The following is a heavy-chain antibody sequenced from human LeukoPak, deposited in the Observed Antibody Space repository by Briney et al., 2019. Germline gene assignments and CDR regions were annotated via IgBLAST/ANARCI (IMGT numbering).Heavy chain of an antibody. CDR2: VWYDGRDK. D-gene: IGHD5-18*01. CDR1: GFSFSGCG. J-gene: IGHJ4*02. V-gene: IGHV3-30*02. CDR3: AKDPYSYGSYFDY. Sequence: PGGSLRLSCAASGFSFSGCGMHWVRQAPGKGLEWVAFVWYDGRDKYYGHSVKGRFTISRDNSKNTLYLQMNSLRAEDTAMYYCAKDPYSYGSYFDYWGQGTLVIVSS.